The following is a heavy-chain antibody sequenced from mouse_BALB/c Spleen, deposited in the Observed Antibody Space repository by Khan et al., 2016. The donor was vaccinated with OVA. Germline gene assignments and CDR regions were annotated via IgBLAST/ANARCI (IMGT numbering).Heavy chain of an antibody. D-gene: IGHD1-2*01. V-gene: IGHV5-6*01. CDR1: GFTFSNYD. Sequence: EVQLVESGGDLVKPGGSLKLSCAASGFTFSNYDMPWVRQTPDKRLEWVATISSVGSYTYYPASVKGRSTISRDNAKNTLYLQLSSLKSEDTAMYYCARQATATNFDCWGQGTTLTVSS. CDR3: ARQATATNFDC. CDR2: ISSVGSYT. J-gene: IGHJ2*01.